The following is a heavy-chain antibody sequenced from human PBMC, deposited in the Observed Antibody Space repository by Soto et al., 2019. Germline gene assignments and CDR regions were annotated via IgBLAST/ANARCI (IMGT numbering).Heavy chain of an antibody. J-gene: IGHJ5*02. Sequence: ASVKVSCKASGYTFTSYGISWVRQALGQGLEWMGWISAYNGNTNYAQKLQGRVTMTTDTSTSTAYMELRSLRSDDTAVYYCGRWGEFSVFLPVFSPCFGYDPGGQ. CDR2: ISAYNGNT. CDR3: GRWGEFSVFLPVFSPCFGYDP. D-gene: IGHD3-16*01. V-gene: IGHV1-18*01. CDR1: GYTFTSYG.